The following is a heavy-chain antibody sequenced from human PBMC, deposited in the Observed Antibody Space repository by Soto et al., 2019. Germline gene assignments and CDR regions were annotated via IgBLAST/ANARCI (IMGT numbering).Heavy chain of an antibody. V-gene: IGHV4-59*01. D-gene: IGHD3-16*01. Sequence: PSETLSLTCSVSDDSLGRNYWSVIRQPPGKGLEWIGYIYYSGSNNYNLFLESRVTISLSNSRNQFSRRLSSVTAADTALYYCARGPMVSGGGMVTGVPYIDCWGPGALVTVSS. CDR1: DDSLGRNY. CDR2: IYYSGSN. CDR3: ARGPMVSGGGMVTGVPYIDC. J-gene: IGHJ4*02.